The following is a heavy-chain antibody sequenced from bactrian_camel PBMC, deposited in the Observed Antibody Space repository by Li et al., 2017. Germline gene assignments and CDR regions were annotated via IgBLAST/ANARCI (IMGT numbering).Heavy chain of an antibody. D-gene: IGHD2*01. V-gene: IGHV3S53*01. CDR2: IFDDDTT. Sequence: HVQLVESGGGSVQAGGSLRLSCAASKYIYNRCNMGWYRQAPGKERELVSTIFDDDTTYYADSVKGRFTISGDNAKNTLYLHLNNLKSEDAAHYYCVGVRYESAVVFGHYWGQGTQVTVS. CDR3: VGVRYESAVVFGHY. J-gene: IGHJ4*01. CDR1: KYIYNRCN.